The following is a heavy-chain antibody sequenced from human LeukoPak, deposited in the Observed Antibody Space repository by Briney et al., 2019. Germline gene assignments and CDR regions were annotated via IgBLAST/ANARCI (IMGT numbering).Heavy chain of an antibody. CDR2: IYYSGST. J-gene: IGHJ4*02. CDR3: ANWDCRGSTCYFDY. CDR1: GGSISSSTYY. D-gene: IGHD2-15*01. Sequence: PSETLSLTCTVSGGSISSSTYYWGWIRQPPGKGLEWIGTIYYSGSTNYNPSLKSRVTISVDTSKNQFSLKLSSVTAADTAVYYCANWDCRGSTCYFDYWGQGTLVTVSS. V-gene: IGHV4-39*07.